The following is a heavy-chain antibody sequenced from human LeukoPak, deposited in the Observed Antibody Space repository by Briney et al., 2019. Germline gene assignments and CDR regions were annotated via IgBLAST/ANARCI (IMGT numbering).Heavy chain of an antibody. D-gene: IGHD3-22*01. J-gene: IGHJ4*02. CDR2: ISSSGSTI. CDR1: GFTFSSYE. V-gene: IGHV3-48*03. Sequence: GGSLRLSCAASGFTFSSYEMNWVRQAPGKGLEWVSYISSSGSTIYYADSVKGRFTISRDNAKNSLYLQMNSLRAEDTAVYCCARAPYYYDSSGSLDYWGQGTLVTVSS. CDR3: ARAPYYYDSSGSLDY.